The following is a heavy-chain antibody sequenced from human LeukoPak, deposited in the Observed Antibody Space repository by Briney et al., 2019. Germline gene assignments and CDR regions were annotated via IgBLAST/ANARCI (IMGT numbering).Heavy chain of an antibody. CDR1: GFTFSSYA. V-gene: IGHV3-23*01. D-gene: IGHD6-25*01. CDR3: AKAIFHSSGPWGY. Sequence: GGSLRLSCTASGFTFSSYAMGWVRQAPGKGLEWVSAISGSGGSTYYADSVKGRFTISRDNSKNTLYLQMNSLRAEDTAVYYCAKAIFHSSGPWGYWGQGTLVTVSS. CDR2: ISGSGGST. J-gene: IGHJ4*02.